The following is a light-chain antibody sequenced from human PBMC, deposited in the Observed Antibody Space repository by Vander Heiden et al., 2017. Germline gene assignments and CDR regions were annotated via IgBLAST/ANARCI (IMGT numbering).Light chain of an antibody. J-gene: IGKJ3*01. CDR2: DAS. Sequence: DIQMTQSPSSLSASVGDRVTITCQASQDISNYLNWYQQKPGKAPKLLIYDASNLETGVPSRFSGSGYGTDFTFTISSRQPEDIAAYYCQQDDNLPYITFGHGTKVDIK. CDR3: QQDDNLPYIT. V-gene: IGKV1-33*01. CDR1: QDISNY.